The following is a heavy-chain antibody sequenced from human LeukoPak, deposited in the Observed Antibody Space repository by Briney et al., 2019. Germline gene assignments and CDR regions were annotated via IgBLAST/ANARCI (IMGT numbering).Heavy chain of an antibody. Sequence: SETLSLTCAVYGGSFSGYYWSWIRQPPGKGLEWIGEINHSGSTNYNPSLKSRVTISVDTSKNQFSLKLSSVTAADTAVYYCARARGSYWLDYWAREPWSPSPQ. D-gene: IGHD1-26*01. V-gene: IGHV4-34*01. CDR1: GGSFSGYY. CDR3: ARARGSYWLDY. CDR2: INHSGST. J-gene: IGHJ4*02.